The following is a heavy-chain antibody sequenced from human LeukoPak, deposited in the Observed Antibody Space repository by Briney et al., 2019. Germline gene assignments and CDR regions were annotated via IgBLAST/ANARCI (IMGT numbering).Heavy chain of an antibody. J-gene: IGHJ4*02. V-gene: IGHV4-34*01. Sequence: PSETLSLTCAVYGGSFSGYYWSWLRQPPGKGLEWLGEINHSGSTNYNPSLKSRVTISVDTSKNQFSLKLSSVTAADTAVYYCARASAVSWVTTIDYWGQGTLVTVSS. CDR3: ARASAVSWVTTIDY. CDR2: INHSGST. D-gene: IGHD4-17*01. CDR1: GGSFSGYY.